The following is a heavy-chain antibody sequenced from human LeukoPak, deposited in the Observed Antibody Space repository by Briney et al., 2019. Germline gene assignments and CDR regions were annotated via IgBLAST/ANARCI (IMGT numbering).Heavy chain of an antibody. CDR1: GFTFSSYG. D-gene: IGHD6-6*01. V-gene: IGHV3-23*01. CDR2: ISGSGGST. J-gene: IGHJ5*02. CDR3: TSTRPYPGAARRT. Sequence: GGSLRLSCAASGFTFSSYGMSWVRQAPGKGLEWVSAISGSGGSTYYADSVKGRFTISRDNSKNTLYLQMNSLKTEDTAVYYCTSTRPYPGAARRTWGQGTLVTVSS.